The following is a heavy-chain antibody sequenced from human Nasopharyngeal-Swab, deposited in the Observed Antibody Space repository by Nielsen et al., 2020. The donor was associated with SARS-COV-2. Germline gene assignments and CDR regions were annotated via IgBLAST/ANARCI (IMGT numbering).Heavy chain of an antibody. V-gene: IGHV1-8*01. D-gene: IGHD6-19*01. Sequence: ASVKVSCKASGYTFISDDISWVRQATGQGLEWMGWMNPNNGNTGYAQKFQDRVTMTRNTSISTAYMELSSLRSEDTAVYYCARHPIAVAAKSNYGMDVWGQGTTVTVSS. J-gene: IGHJ6*02. CDR2: MNPNNGNT. CDR3: ARHPIAVAAKSNYGMDV. CDR1: GYTFISDD.